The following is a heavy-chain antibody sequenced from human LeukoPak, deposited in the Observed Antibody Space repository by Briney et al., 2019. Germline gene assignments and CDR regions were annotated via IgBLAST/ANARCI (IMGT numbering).Heavy chain of an antibody. V-gene: IGHV1-2*02. CDR1: GYTFTGYY. CDR3: ATSRGPVTKTTTRDFDY. CDR2: INPNSGGT. D-gene: IGHD4-11*01. J-gene: IGHJ4*02. Sequence: ASVKVSCKASGYTFTGYYMHWVRQAPGQGLEWMGWINPNSGGTNYAQKFQGRVTMTRDTSISTAYMELSRLRSDDTAVYYCATSRGPVTKTTTRDFDYWGQGTLVTVSS.